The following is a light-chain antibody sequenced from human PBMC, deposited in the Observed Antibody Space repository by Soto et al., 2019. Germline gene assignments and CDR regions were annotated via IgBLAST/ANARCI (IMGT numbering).Light chain of an antibody. Sequence: QSALTQPASVSGSPGQSITISCTGTSGDIGGYNSVSWYQQHPGKAPKLLIYEVVKRPSGVSNRFSGSKSGNTASLTISGLQADDEADYYCAAWDDSLNVLFGGGTKLTVL. CDR3: AAWDDSLNVL. V-gene: IGLV2-14*01. CDR1: SGDIGGYNS. CDR2: EVV. J-gene: IGLJ3*02.